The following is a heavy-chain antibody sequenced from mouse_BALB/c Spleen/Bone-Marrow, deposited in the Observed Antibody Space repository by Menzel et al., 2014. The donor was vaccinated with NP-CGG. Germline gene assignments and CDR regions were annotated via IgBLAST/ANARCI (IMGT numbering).Heavy chain of an antibody. Sequence: QVTLKVSGAELVRPGTSVKVSCKASGYAFTNYLIEWVKQRPGQGLEWIGVINPGSGGTNYNEKFKGKATLTADKSSSTAYMQLSSLTSDDSAVYFCARGDYRSYYFDYWGQGTTLTVSS. CDR2: INPGSGGT. V-gene: IGHV1-54*01. D-gene: IGHD2-14*01. J-gene: IGHJ2*01. CDR3: ARGDYRSYYFDY. CDR1: GYAFTNYL.